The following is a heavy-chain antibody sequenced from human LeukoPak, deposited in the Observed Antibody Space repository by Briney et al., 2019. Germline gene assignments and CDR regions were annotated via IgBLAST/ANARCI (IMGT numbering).Heavy chain of an antibody. Sequence: GGSLRLSCAASGFTFSSYAMSWVRQAPGKALEWVSGIVGSGISTYYADSVKGRFTISRDNSKNTLYLQMNILRVEDTAVYYCVKDGDFSLVRGATFDYWGQGTLVTVSS. J-gene: IGHJ4*02. D-gene: IGHD3-10*01. CDR3: VKDGDFSLVRGATFDY. CDR1: GFTFSSYA. V-gene: IGHV3-23*01. CDR2: IVGSGIST.